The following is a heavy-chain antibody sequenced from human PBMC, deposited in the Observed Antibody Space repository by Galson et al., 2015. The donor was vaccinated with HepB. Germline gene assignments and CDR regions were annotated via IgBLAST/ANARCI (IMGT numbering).Heavy chain of an antibody. CDR1: GFTFGDYA. J-gene: IGHJ4*02. Sequence: SLRLSCAASGFTFGDYAMSWVRQAPGKGLEWVGFIRSKAYGGTTEYAASVKGRFTISRDDSKSIAYLQMNSLKTEDTAVYYCTRDVRSGSYWYYFDYWGQGTLVTVSS. CDR3: TRDVRSGSYWYYFDY. V-gene: IGHV3-49*04. D-gene: IGHD1-26*01. CDR2: IRSKAYGGTT.